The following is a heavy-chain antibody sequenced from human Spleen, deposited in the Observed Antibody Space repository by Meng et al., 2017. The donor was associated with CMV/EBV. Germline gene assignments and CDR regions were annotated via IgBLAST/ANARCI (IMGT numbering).Heavy chain of an antibody. CDR2: IYYSGST. CDR1: GASISGYY. CDR3: ARDRYPGAFDI. J-gene: IGHJ3*02. V-gene: IGHV4-59*12. Sequence: GSLRLSCTVSGASISGYYWTWIRQPPGKGLEWIGYIYYSGSTDYNPSLKSRVTMSVDTSKNQFSLKLSSVTAADTAVYYCARDRYPGAFDIWGQGTMVTVSS. D-gene: IGHD1-1*01.